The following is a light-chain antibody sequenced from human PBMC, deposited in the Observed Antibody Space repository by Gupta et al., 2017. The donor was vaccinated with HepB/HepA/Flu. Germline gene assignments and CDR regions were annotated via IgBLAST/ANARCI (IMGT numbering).Light chain of an antibody. Sequence: QSALTQPPSASGSLGQSVTISCNGTSSDVGDDNYVAWYQQRTGKSPMLMMYGVIKRTSGVPDRFSGSKSGNTASLTVSGLQAEDEAEYYCSSYTANNDFVVFGGGTKLAVL. CDR2: GVI. CDR1: SSDVGDDNY. J-gene: IGLJ2*01. V-gene: IGLV2-8*01. CDR3: SSYTANNDFVV.